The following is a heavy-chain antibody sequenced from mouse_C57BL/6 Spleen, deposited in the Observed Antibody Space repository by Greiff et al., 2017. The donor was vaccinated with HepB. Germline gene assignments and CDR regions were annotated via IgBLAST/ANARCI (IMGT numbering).Heavy chain of an antibody. CDR3: ASSPPIRGYAMDY. V-gene: IGHV1-82*01. Sequence: VQLQQSGPELVKPGASVKISCKASGYAFSSSWMNWVKQRPGKGLEWIGRIYPGDGDTNYNGKFKGKATLTADKSSSTAYMQLSSLTSEDSAVYFWASSPPIRGYAMDYGGQGTSVTVSS. CDR2: IYPGDGDT. J-gene: IGHJ4*01. D-gene: IGHD2-12*01. CDR1: GYAFSSSW.